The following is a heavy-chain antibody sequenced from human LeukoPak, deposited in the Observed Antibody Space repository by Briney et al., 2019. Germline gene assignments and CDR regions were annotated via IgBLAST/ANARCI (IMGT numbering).Heavy chain of an antibody. D-gene: IGHD3-3*01. CDR2: INHSGST. J-gene: IGHJ4*02. CDR3: ARGGYDFWSGYYTRRYFDY. Sequence: SETLSLTCAVYGGSFSGYYWSWIRQPPGKGLEWIGEINHSGSTHYNPSLKSRVTISVDTSKNQFSLKLSSVTAADTAVYYCARGGYDFWSGYYTRRYFDYWGQGTLVTVSS. V-gene: IGHV4-34*01. CDR1: GGSFSGYY.